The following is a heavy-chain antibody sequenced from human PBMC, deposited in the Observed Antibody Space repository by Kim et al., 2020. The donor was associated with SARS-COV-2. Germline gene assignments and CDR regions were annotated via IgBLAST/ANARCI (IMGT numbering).Heavy chain of an antibody. V-gene: IGHV4-39*07. CDR2: IYYSGRT. CDR3: ARGGNLVLAPFDP. D-gene: IGHD2-15*01. CDR1: GGSISSSFYY. Sequence: SETLSLTCTVSGGSISSSFYYWVWIRQPPGKGLEWIGSIYYSGRTYYNPSLRSRATLSVDTAKNQFSLKVSSLTAADTAVYYCARGGNLVLAPFDPWGQGTLVTVSS. J-gene: IGHJ5*02.